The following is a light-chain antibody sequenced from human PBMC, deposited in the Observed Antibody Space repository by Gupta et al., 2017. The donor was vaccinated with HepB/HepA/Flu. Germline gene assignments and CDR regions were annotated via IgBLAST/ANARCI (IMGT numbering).Light chain of an antibody. CDR3: ASHAGSTVV. CDR1: SSDVGAYNY. CDR2: DVN. J-gene: IGLJ2*01. Sequence: QSALTQPRPVYGSPGQSVTISCAGTSSDVGAYNYVSWLQQYPGKAAIFIIYDVNKRPSGVPDRFSGSKSGNTAYLTISELQAEDEAYYYCASHAGSTVVFGGGTKVTVL. V-gene: IGLV2-11*01.